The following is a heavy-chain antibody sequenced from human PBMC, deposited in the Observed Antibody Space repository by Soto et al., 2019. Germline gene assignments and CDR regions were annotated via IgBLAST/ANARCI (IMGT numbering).Heavy chain of an antibody. V-gene: IGHV3-23*01. CDR3: AKDQQTGPWFGELLLVFDY. D-gene: IGHD3-10*01. J-gene: IGHJ4*02. CDR2: ISGSGGST. Sequence: EVQLLESGGGLVQPGGSLRLSCAASGFTFSSYAMSWVRQAPGTGLEWVSAISGSGGSTYYADSVKGRFTISRDNSKNTLYLQMNSLRAEDTAVYYCAKDQQTGPWFGELLLVFDYWGQGTLVTVSS. CDR1: GFTFSSYA.